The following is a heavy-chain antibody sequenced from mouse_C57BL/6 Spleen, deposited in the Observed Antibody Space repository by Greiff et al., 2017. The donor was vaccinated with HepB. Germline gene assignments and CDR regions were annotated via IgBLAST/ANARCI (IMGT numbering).Heavy chain of an antibody. CDR3: ARLDYDSYYFDY. D-gene: IGHD2-4*01. V-gene: IGHV1-26*01. CDR1: GYTFTDYY. J-gene: IGHJ2*01. CDR2: INPNNGGT. Sequence: VQLQQSGPELVKPGASVKISCKASGYTFTDYYMNWVKQSHGKSLEWIGDINPNNGGTSYNQKFKGKATLTVDKSSSTAYMELRSLTAEDSAVYYCARLDYDSYYFDYWGQGTTLTVSS.